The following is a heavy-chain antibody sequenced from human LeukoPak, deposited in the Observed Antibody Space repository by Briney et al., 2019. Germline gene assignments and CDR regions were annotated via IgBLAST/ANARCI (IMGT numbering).Heavy chain of an antibody. CDR3: ARRGIAAAGTPFDP. CDR1: GYTFTGYY. D-gene: IGHD6-13*01. CDR2: INPNSGGT. J-gene: IGHJ5*02. V-gene: IGHV1-2*02. Sequence: AASVTVSCKASGYTFTGYYMHWVRQAPGQGLEWMGWINPNSGGTNYAQKFQGRVTITRDKSISTAYMELSRLRSDDTAVYYCARRGIAAAGTPFDPWGQGTLVTVSS.